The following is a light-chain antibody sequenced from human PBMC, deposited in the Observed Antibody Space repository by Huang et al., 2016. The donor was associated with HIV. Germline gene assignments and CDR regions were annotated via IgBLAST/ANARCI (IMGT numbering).Light chain of an antibody. V-gene: IGKV1-9*01. CDR2: GAS. J-gene: IGKJ3*01. CDR3: QQLNSYLFT. Sequence: IQLTQSPSSLSASVGDRVTITCRASQDINNYFAWYQQKPGKAPKLLIYGASTLQSGVPSRFSGSGSGTDFTLTIGGLQPEDFATYYCQQLNSYLFTFGPGTKVDIK. CDR1: QDINNY.